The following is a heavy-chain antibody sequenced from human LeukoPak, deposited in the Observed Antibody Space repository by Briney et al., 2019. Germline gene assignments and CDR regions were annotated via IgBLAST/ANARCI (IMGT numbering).Heavy chain of an antibody. D-gene: IGHD2-2*01. Sequence: GASVKVSCKASGGTFSSYAISWVRQAPGQGLEWMGGIIPIFGTANYAQKFQGRVTITTDESTSTAYMELSSLRSEDTAVYYCASGREYCSSTSCPGEYYYYYMDVWGKGTTVTVSS. CDR3: ASGREYCSSTSCPGEYYYYYMDV. J-gene: IGHJ6*03. V-gene: IGHV1-69*05. CDR1: GGTFSSYA. CDR2: IIPIFGTA.